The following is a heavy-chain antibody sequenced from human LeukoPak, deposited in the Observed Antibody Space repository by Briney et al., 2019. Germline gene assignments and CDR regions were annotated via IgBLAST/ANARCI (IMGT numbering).Heavy chain of an antibody. CDR1: GFTFSSYS. CDR3: ARLPVDTAMVLH. CDR2: ISSSSSYI. V-gene: IGHV3-21*01. J-gene: IGHJ4*02. Sequence: GGSLRLSCAASGFTFSSYSLNWVRQAPGKGLEWVSSISSSSSYIYYADSVKGRFTISRDNAKNSLYLQMNSLGAEDTAVYYCARLPVDTAMVLHWGQGTLVTVSS. D-gene: IGHD5-18*01.